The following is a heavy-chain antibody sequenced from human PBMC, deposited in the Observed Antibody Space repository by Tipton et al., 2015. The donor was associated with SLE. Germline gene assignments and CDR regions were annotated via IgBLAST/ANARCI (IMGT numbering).Heavy chain of an antibody. CDR2: IYYSGTT. CDR1: GGSISSSGYY. V-gene: IGHV4-39*07. Sequence: TLSLTCTVSGGSISSSGYYWGWIRQPPGKGLEWIGSIYYSGTTHYNPSLKSRVTIAVDTSKNQFSLKLSSVTAADTAVYYCARGGAEGLWFRESSVAFDIWGQGTMVTVSS. CDR3: ARGGAEGLWFRESSVAFDI. D-gene: IGHD3-10*01. J-gene: IGHJ3*02.